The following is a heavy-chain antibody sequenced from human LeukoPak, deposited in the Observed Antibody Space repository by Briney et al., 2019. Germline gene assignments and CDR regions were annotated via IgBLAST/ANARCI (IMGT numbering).Heavy chain of an antibody. CDR3: ARDKPYGSGSYIDY. J-gene: IGHJ4*02. D-gene: IGHD3-10*01. Sequence: SETLSLTCTVSGGSISSGGYYWSWIRHHPGKGLEWIGYIYYSGSTYYNPSLKSRVTISVDTSKNQFSLKLSSVTAADTAVYYCARDKPYGSGSYIDYWGQGTLVTVSS. CDR2: IYYSGST. CDR1: GGSISSGGYY. V-gene: IGHV4-31*03.